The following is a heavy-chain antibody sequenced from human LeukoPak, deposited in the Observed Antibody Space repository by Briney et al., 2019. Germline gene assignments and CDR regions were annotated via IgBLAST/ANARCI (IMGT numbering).Heavy chain of an antibody. J-gene: IGHJ6*02. CDR1: GFTFSSYA. V-gene: IGHV3-30-3*01. CDR3: ARDSLNRYDILTGYLGLYIYGMDV. Sequence: GGSLRLSCAASGFTFSSYAMHWVRQAPGKGLEWVAVISYDGSNKYYADSVKGRFTISRDKSKNTLYLQMNSLRAEDTAVCYCARDSLNRYDILTGYLGLYIYGMDVWGQGTTVTVSS. CDR2: ISYDGSNK. D-gene: IGHD3-9*01.